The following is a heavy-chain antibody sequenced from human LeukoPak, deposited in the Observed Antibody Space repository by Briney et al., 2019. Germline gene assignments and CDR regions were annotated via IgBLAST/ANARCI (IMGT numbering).Heavy chain of an antibody. CDR2: IYYSGST. D-gene: IGHD3-16*01. J-gene: IGHJ4*02. V-gene: IGHV4-59*01. CDR1: GGSISTYY. CDR3: ARDRLGLPVDY. Sequence: SETLSLTCTVSGGSISTYYWTWIRQPPGKGPECIGYIYYSGSTNYNPSLKSRVTMSVDTSKNQFSLKLNSVTAADTAVYYCARDRLGLPVDYWGRGTLVTVSS.